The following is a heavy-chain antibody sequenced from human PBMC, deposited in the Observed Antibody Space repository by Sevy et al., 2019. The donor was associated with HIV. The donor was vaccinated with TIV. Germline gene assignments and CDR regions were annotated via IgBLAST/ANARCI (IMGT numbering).Heavy chain of an antibody. Sequence: GESLKISCAASGFTFNSYGMHWVRQAPGKGLEWVAVIWYDGTNKEYADSVKGRFTISRDNAKNSLYLQMNSLRAEDTAVYYCARGRGDPRADCFDYWGQGTLVTVSS. CDR3: ARGRGDPRADCFDY. CDR1: GFTFNSYG. V-gene: IGHV3-33*03. J-gene: IGHJ4*02. D-gene: IGHD3-16*01. CDR2: IWYDGTNK.